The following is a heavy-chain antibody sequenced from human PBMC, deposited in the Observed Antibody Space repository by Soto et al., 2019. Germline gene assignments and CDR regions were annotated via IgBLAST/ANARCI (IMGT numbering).Heavy chain of an antibody. Sequence: QVQLQESGPGLVKPSETLSLTCTVSGGSISSYYWSWIRQPPGKGLEWIGSIYYSGSTNYNPSLKSRVTISVDTAKNQCSLKLSSVTAADTAVYYCARTRGYSYGETGYYFDYWGQGTLVTVSS. D-gene: IGHD5-18*01. CDR3: ARTRGYSYGETGYYFDY. CDR1: GGSISSYY. V-gene: IGHV4-59*01. CDR2: IYYSGST. J-gene: IGHJ4*02.